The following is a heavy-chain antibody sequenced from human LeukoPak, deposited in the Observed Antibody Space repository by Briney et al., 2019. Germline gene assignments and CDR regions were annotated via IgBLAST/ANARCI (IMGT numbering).Heavy chain of an antibody. V-gene: IGHV4-34*01. CDR1: GGSFSGYY. Sequence: PSETLSLTCAVYGGSFSGYYWSWIRQPPGKGLEWNGEINHSGSTNYNPSLKSRVTISVDTSKNQFSLKLSSVTAADTAVYYCARGRGYYGSGMLYGMDVWGKGTTVTVSS. CDR2: INHSGST. J-gene: IGHJ6*04. D-gene: IGHD3-10*01. CDR3: ARGRGYYGSGMLYGMDV.